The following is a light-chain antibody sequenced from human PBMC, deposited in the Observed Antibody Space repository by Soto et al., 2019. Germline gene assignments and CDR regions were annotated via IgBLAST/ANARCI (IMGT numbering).Light chain of an antibody. CDR1: SSDLGTYNY. V-gene: IGLV2-14*01. Sequence: QSVLTQPASVSGSPGQSITISCTGSSSDLGTYNYVSWYQLHPGKAPKLMIYEVTNRPSGVSNRFSGSKSGNTASLTISGLQPEDEADYFCSSYTCTSTLWVFGGGTQLTVL. CDR2: EVT. J-gene: IGLJ3*02. CDR3: SSYTCTSTLWV.